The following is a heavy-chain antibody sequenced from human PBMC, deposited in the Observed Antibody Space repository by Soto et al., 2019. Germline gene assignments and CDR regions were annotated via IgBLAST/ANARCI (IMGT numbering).Heavy chain of an antibody. D-gene: IGHD3-22*01. CDR3: VIHDKTISLDH. CDR1: GYFFPDYG. CDR2: IGVYHTQP. Sequence: QIQMVQSGAEIKEPGASVKVSCKTSGYFFPDYGIDWVRQAPGQGLQWLGWIGVYHTQPKYTPQFQGRVTINSDTSTRTVYMDLRSLRSDDTATYYCVIHDKTISLDHWGPGTRITVSS. J-gene: IGHJ4*02. V-gene: IGHV1-18*04.